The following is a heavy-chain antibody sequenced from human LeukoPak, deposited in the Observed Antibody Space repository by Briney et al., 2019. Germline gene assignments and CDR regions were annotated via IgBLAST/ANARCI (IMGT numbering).Heavy chain of an antibody. Sequence: SQTLSLTCAVYGGSFSGYYWSWIRQPPGKGLGWIGEINHSGSTNYNPSLKSRVTISVDTSKNQFSLKLSSVTAADTAVYYRARGPQTNYDILTGLSFWGQGTLVTVYS. CDR1: GGSFSGYY. J-gene: IGHJ4*02. D-gene: IGHD3-9*01. CDR3: ARGPQTNYDILTGLSF. V-gene: IGHV4-34*01. CDR2: INHSGST.